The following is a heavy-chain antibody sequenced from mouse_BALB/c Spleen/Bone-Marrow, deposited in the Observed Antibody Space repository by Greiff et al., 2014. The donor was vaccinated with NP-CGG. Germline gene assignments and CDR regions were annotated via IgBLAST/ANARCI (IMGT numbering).Heavy chain of an antibody. V-gene: IGHV1S126*01. CDR1: GYSFTSYW. J-gene: IGHJ2*01. D-gene: IGHD2-4*01. CDR2: IDPSDSEI. Sequence: VQLQQSGPQLVRPGASVKISCKASGYSFTSYWMHWVKQRPGQGLEWIGMIDPSDSEIRLNQKFKDKATLTVDKSSSTAYMQLSSPTSEDSAVYYCANLYDYVFDYWGQGTTVTVSA. CDR3: ANLYDYVFDY.